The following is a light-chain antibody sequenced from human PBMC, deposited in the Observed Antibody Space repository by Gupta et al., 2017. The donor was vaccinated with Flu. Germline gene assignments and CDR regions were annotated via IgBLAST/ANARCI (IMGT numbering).Light chain of an antibody. V-gene: IGLV3-21*02. J-gene: IGLJ3*02. CDR3: QVWDTSSDRWM. CDR1: DIGRKN. CDR2: DNS. Sequence: GGNDIGRKNVHWYQQRPGQAPVLVVYDNSARPSGIIERLSCANSANTATLTISRGEAGDEAGYYCQVWDTSSDRWMFGGGTKLTVL.